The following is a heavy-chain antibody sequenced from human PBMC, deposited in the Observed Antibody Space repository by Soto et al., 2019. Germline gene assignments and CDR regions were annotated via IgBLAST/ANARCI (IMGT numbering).Heavy chain of an antibody. V-gene: IGHV4-4*07. D-gene: IGHD2-21*01. CDR1: GGSMRSYY. CDR2: IYSRGDT. Sequence: PSETLSLTCSVSGGSMRSYYWNWLRQPAGKGLEWIGRIYSRGDTNYNPSVKSRVTMSVDTSKNEFSLRRNSVTAADTAVYYCAGIGEDVYYGMDVWGQGTTVTVSS. CDR3: AGIGEDVYYGMDV. J-gene: IGHJ6*02.